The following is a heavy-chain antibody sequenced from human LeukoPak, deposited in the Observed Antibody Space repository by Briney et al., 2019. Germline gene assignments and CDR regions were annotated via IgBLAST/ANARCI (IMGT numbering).Heavy chain of an antibody. Sequence: SQTLSLTCAVSGGSISSGGYSWSWIRQPPGKGLEWIGYIYHSGSTYYNPSLKSRVTISVDRSKNQFSLKLSSVTAADTAVYYCARDSMVRGVLWFDPWGQGTLVTVSS. CDR3: ARDSMVRGVLWFDP. CDR2: IYHSGST. J-gene: IGHJ5*02. V-gene: IGHV4-30-2*01. D-gene: IGHD3-10*01. CDR1: GGSISSGGYS.